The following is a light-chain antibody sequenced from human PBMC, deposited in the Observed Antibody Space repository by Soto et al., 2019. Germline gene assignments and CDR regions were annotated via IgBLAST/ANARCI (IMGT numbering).Light chain of an antibody. Sequence: DIVMTQSPDSLAVSLGERATINCKSSQSVLYSSNNKHYLAWYQQKPGQPPKLLIYWASTRESGVPDRFSGSGSWTEFTLAIRSLQAEDGAVYYCQQYYSTPTWTFGQGTKVEIK. J-gene: IGKJ1*01. CDR3: QQYYSTPTWT. CDR1: QSVLYSSNNKHY. CDR2: WAS. V-gene: IGKV4-1*01.